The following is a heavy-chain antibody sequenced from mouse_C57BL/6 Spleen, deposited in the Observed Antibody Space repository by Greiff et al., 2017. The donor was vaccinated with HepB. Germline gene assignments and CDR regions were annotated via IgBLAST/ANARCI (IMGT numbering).Heavy chain of an antibody. J-gene: IGHJ3*01. Sequence: VQLQQSGAELVKPGASVKLSCKASGYTFTSYWMQWVKQRPGQGLEWIGEIDPSDSYTNYNQKFKGQATLTVDTSSSTAYMQLSSLTSEDAAVYYCASHYLAWFAYWGQGTLVTVSA. D-gene: IGHD5-5*01. V-gene: IGHV1-50*01. CDR1: GYTFTSYW. CDR2: IDPSDSYT. CDR3: ASHYLAWFAY.